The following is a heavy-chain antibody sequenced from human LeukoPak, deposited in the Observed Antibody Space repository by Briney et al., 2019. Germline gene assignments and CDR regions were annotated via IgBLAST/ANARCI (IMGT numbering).Heavy chain of an antibody. CDR2: INHSGST. CDR3: ARGVYGYSYGYGMDV. J-gene: IGHJ6*04. CDR1: GGSFSGYY. V-gene: IGHV4-34*01. Sequence: SETLSLTRAVYGGSFSGYYWSWIRQPPGKGLEWIGEINHSGSTNYNPSLKSRVTISVDTSKNQFSLKLSSVTAADTAVYYCARGVYGYSYGYGMDVWGKGTTVTVSS. D-gene: IGHD5-18*01.